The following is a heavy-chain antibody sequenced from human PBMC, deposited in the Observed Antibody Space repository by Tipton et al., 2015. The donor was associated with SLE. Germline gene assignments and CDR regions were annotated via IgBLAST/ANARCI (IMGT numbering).Heavy chain of an antibody. D-gene: IGHD1-1*01. J-gene: IGHJ3*02. Sequence: SLRLSCAASGFTFSSYGMHWVRQAPGKGLEWVAVIWYDGSNKYYADSVKGRFTISRDNSKNTLYLQMNSLRAEDTAVYYCARERVQLWGNYDAFDIWGQGTMVTVSS. V-gene: IGHV3-33*08. CDR3: ARERVQLWGNYDAFDI. CDR1: GFTFSSYG. CDR2: IWYDGSNK.